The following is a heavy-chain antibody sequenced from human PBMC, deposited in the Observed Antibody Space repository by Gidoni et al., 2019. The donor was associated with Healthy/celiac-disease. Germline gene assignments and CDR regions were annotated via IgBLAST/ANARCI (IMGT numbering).Heavy chain of an antibody. CDR2: ISSSSSYI. Sequence: EVQLVESGGGLVKPGGSLRLSCAASGFPFSSYSMNWVRQAPGKGLEWVSSISSSSSYIYYADSVKGRFTISRDNAKNSLYLQMNSLRAEDTAVYYCARDGDIVATILDYWGQGTLVTVSS. CDR3: ARDGDIVATILDY. D-gene: IGHD5-12*01. J-gene: IGHJ4*02. CDR1: GFPFSSYS. V-gene: IGHV3-21*01.